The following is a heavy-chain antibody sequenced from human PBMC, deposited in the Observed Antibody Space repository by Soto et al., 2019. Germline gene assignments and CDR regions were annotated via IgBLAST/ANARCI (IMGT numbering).Heavy chain of an antibody. Sequence: SETLSLTCAGYGGSFSGYYWSWIRQPPGKGLEWIGEINHSGSTNYNPSLKSRVTISVDTSKNQFSLKLSSVTAADTAVYYCARGQSAGAGTNWFDPWGQGTLVTVS. CDR1: GGSFSGYY. J-gene: IGHJ5*02. D-gene: IGHD6-13*01. V-gene: IGHV4-34*01. CDR2: INHSGST. CDR3: ARGQSAGAGTNWFDP.